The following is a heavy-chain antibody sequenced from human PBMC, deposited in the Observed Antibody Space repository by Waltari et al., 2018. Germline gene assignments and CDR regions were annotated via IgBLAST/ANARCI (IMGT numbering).Heavy chain of an antibody. D-gene: IGHD6-13*01. CDR3: AREPATVAAAVDY. Sequence: EVQLVEYRGGVVQSGGSLRVSCAAPGIIFSNDNMNWVRQALGKGLEWISYISKTRCTIFYAESVKGRFTISRDNAKNSLYLQMSSLRDDDTAFYYCAREPATVAAAVDYWGQGTLVTVSS. V-gene: IGHV3-48*02. J-gene: IGHJ4*02. CDR1: GIIFSNDN. CDR2: ISKTRCTI.